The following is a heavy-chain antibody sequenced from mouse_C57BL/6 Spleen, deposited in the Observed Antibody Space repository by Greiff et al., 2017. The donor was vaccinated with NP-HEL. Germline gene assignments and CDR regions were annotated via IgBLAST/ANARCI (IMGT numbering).Heavy chain of an antibody. J-gene: IGHJ2*01. V-gene: IGHV1-66*01. Sequence: QVHVKQSGPELVKPGASVKISCKASGYSFTSYYIHWVKQRPGQGLEWIGWIYPGSGNTKYNEKFKGKATLTADTSSSTAYMQLSSLTSEDSAVYYCARDDYDYLDYWGQGTTLTVSS. CDR1: GYSFTSYY. CDR3: ARDDYDYLDY. CDR2: IYPGSGNT. D-gene: IGHD2-4*01.